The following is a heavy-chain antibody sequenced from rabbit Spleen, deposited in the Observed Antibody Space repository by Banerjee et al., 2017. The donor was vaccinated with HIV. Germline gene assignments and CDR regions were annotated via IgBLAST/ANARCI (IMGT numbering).Heavy chain of an antibody. CDR1: GFSFSNSYY. CDR3: ARAPNSADSHGLSRLDL. D-gene: IGHD6-1*01. V-gene: IGHV1S40*01. Sequence: QQLEESGGDLVQPGASLTLTCTTSGFSFSNSYYMYWVRQAPGKGLEWIACIRTGSSGGTWYASWVNGRFTISKTSSTTVTLQMTSLTAADTATYFCARAPNSADSHGLSRLDLWGQGTLVTVS. J-gene: IGHJ3*01. CDR2: IRTGSSGGT.